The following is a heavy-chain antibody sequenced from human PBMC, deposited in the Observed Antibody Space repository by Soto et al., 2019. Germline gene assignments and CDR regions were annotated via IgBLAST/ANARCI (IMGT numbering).Heavy chain of an antibody. Sequence: QVQLQESGPGLVKPSETLSLTCTVSGGSMSSYYWSWIRQFPGKGLEWIGYIYYSGNTNYNPSVKSQVTIQVATSKNQFSLNLNSVTAADTAVYYCSRGGWSLDYWGQGTLVTVSS. CDR2: IYYSGNT. CDR1: GGSMSSYY. J-gene: IGHJ4*02. V-gene: IGHV4-59*01. CDR3: SRGGWSLDY. D-gene: IGHD6-19*01.